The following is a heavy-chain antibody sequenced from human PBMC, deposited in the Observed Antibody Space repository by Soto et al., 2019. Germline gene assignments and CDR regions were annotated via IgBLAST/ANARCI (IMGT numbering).Heavy chain of an antibody. D-gene: IGHD6-19*01. CDR2: IWYDGRNK. J-gene: IGHJ6*02. CDR3: ARGSSPPYYYYGMYV. Sequence: PGGSLRLSCAASGFTFSSYGMHWVRQAPGKGLEWVAVIWYDGRNKYYADSVKGRFTISRDNSKNTLYLQMNSLRAEDTAVYYCARGSSPPYYYYGMYVWGQGTTVTVSS. V-gene: IGHV3-33*01. CDR1: GFTFSSYG.